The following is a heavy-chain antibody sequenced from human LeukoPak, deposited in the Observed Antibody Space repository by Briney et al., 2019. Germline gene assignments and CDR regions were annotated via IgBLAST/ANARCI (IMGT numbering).Heavy chain of an antibody. Sequence: SETLSLTCTVSGRSISSYDWSWVRQPPGKGPEWLGYIYYSGSTNYNPSLKSRVTISVDTSKNQFSLKLSSLTAADPPVYYFARDTLRTEPIHDCWGQGTLVTVSS. V-gene: IGHV4-59*01. J-gene: IGHJ4*02. CDR2: IYYSGST. D-gene: IGHD4-17*01. CDR1: GRSISSYD. CDR3: ARDTLRTEPIHDC.